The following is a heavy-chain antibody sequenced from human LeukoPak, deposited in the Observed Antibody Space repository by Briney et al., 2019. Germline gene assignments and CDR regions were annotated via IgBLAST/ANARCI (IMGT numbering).Heavy chain of an antibody. CDR2: ISAYNGNT. V-gene: IGHV1-18*01. D-gene: IGHD3-3*01. J-gene: IGHJ6*02. CDR1: GYTFTSYG. CDR3: ARDCRYDFWSGYRASLYYAMDV. Sequence: GASVKVSCKASGYTFTSYGISWVRQAPGQGLEWMGWISAYNGNTNYAQKLQGRVTMTTDTSTSTAYMELRSLRSDDTAVYYCARDCRYDFWSGYRASLYYAMDVWGQGTTVTVSS.